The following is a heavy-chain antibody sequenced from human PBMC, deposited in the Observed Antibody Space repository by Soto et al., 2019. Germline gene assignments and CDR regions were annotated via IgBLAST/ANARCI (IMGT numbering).Heavy chain of an antibody. CDR3: ARQGPEIPTYYYDSSGYYLDAFDI. V-gene: IGHV5-51*01. Sequence: GESLKISCNGSGYSFTSYWIGWVRQMPGKGLEWMGIIYPGDSDTRYSPSFQGQVTISADKSISTAYLQWSSLKASDTAMYYCARQGPEIPTYYYDSSGYYLDAFDIWGQGTMVTVSS. D-gene: IGHD3-22*01. J-gene: IGHJ3*02. CDR2: IYPGDSDT. CDR1: GYSFTSYW.